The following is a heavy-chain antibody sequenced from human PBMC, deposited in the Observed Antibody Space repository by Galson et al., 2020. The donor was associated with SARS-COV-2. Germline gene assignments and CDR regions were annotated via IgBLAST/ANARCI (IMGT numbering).Heavy chain of an antibody. Sequence: GGSLRLSCAASGFTLSSYEMNWVRQAPGKGLEWLSYISSSGPYIYYGDSVKGRFTISRDNARNSLYLQMNSLRAEDTAVYYCARGDGGAEDYYHYYMDVWGKGTTVTVSS. CDR3: ARGDGGAEDYYHYYMDV. V-gene: IGHV3-48*03. J-gene: IGHJ6*03. CDR1: GFTLSSYE. CDR2: ISSSGPYI.